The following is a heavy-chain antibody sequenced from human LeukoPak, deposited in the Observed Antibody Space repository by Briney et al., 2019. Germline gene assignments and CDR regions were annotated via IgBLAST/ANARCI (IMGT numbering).Heavy chain of an antibody. CDR1: GFTFSSYA. V-gene: IGHV3-23*01. J-gene: IGHJ4*02. D-gene: IGHD6-19*01. CDR3: AKAYSSGWQEPADY. Sequence: GGSLRLSCAASGFTFSSYAMSWVRQAPGKGLEWVSAISGSGGSTYYADSVKGRFTISRDNSKNTLYLQMNSLRAEDTAVYYCAKAYSSGWQEPADYWGQGTPVTVSS. CDR2: ISGSGGST.